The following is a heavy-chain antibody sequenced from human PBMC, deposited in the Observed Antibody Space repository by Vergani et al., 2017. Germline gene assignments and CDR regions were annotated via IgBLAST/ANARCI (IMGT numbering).Heavy chain of an antibody. CDR3: ATDGDNYYDSSGFDY. D-gene: IGHD3-22*01. J-gene: IGHJ4*02. Sequence: EVQLVQSGAEVKKPGESLRISCKGSGYSFTSYWISWVRQMPGKGLEWMGRIDPSDSYTNYSPSFQGHVTISADKSTSTAYLQWSSLKASDTAMYYCATDGDNYYDSSGFDYWGQGTLVTVSS. CDR1: GYSFTSYW. V-gene: IGHV5-10-1*03. CDR2: IDPSDSYT.